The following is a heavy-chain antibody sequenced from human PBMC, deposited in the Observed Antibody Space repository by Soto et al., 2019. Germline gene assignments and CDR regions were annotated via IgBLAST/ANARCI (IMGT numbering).Heavy chain of an antibody. J-gene: IGHJ4*02. CDR1: GFSLSTPGVG. CDR3: THRPPGSGTYVDY. D-gene: IGHD3-10*01. V-gene: IGHV2-5*02. Sequence: QITFQESGPTLVKPTQTLTLTCTFSGFSLSTPGVGVGWIRQPPGKALEWLTLIYWDNDKRYSPSLRNRLTITKDTSKHQVVLTMTDMDPVDTATYYCTHRPPGSGTYVDYWGQGTLVTVSS. CDR2: IYWDNDK.